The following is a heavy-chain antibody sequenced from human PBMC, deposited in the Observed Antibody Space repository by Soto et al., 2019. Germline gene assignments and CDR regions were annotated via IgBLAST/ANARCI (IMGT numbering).Heavy chain of an antibody. CDR1: GFIFDDYA. V-gene: IGHV3-9*01. CDR3: AKDRYSSPASHYYGMDG. J-gene: IGHJ6*02. Sequence: EVQLVESGGGLVQPGRSLRLSCAASGFIFDDYAMHWVRQAPGKGLEWVSVISGNSGSLGYADSVKGRFTITRDNAKNYLYLKMNRLRAEDTALYDCAKDRYSSPASHYYGMDGWGQVTTVTVSS. CDR2: ISGNSGSL. D-gene: IGHD5-18*01.